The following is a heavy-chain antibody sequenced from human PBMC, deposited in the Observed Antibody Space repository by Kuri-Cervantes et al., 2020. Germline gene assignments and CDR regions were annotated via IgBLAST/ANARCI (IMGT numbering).Heavy chain of an antibody. CDR2: FDPEDGET. J-gene: IGHJ6*02. V-gene: IGHV1-24*01. CDR3: ATEQKQWLVPPHSGGMDV. D-gene: IGHD6-19*01. Sequence: ASEKVSCKVSGYTLTELSMHWVRQAPGKGLEWMGGFDPEDGETIYAQKFQGRVTMTEDTSTDTAYMELSSLRSEDTAVYYCATEQKQWLVPPHSGGMDVWGQGTTVTVSS. CDR1: GYTLTELS.